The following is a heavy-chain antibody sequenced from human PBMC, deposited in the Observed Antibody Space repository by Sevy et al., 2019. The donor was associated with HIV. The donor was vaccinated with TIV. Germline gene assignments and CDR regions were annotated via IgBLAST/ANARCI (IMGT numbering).Heavy chain of an antibody. V-gene: IGHV1-69*13. CDR3: ARDEGYYDSSGFFDY. CDR1: GGTFSSYA. J-gene: IGHJ4*02. Sequence: ASVKVSCKASGGTFSSYAISWVRQAPGQGLEWMGGIIPIFGTANYAQKFQGRVTITADESTSTAYMELSSLRSEDTAVYYCARDEGYYDSSGFFDYWGQGTLVTVSS. CDR2: IIPIFGTA. D-gene: IGHD3-22*01.